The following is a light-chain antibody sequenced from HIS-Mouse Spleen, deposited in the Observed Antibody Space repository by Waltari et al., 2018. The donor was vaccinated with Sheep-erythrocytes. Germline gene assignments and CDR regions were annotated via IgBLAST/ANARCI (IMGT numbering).Light chain of an antibody. J-gene: IGLJ1*01. CDR3: CSYAGSYNHV. Sequence: QSALTQPRSVSGSPGQSVTIPCTGTSSDVGGYNYVSWYQQHPGKAPKLMIYEGSKRPSGVSNRFSGSKSGNTASLTISGLQAEDEADYYCCSYAGSYNHVFATGTKVTVL. CDR2: EGS. CDR1: SSDVGGYNY. V-gene: IGLV2-11*01.